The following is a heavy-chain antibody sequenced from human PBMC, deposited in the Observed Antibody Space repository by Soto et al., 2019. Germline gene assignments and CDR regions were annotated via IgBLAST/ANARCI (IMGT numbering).Heavy chain of an antibody. CDR3: AREWGY. V-gene: IGHV3-7*04. CDR1: GLTFSNYW. CDR2: IKQDGSER. Sequence: GGSLRLSCVASGLTFSNYWMSWVRQAPGKGLEWVANIKQDGSERYYVESVKGRFSISRDNAKSSLYLQMNSLRAEDTVVHYRAREWGYWGQGSLVA. J-gene: IGHJ4*01. D-gene: IGHD3-16*01.